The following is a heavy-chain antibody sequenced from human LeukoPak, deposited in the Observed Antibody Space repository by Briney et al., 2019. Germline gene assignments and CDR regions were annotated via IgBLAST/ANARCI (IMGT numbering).Heavy chain of an antibody. CDR3: AGNPPRYCSGGSCYSVERWFDP. Sequence: SETLSLTCAVYGGSFSGYYWSWIRQPPGKGLEWIGEINHSGSTNYNPSLKSRVIISVDTSKNQFSLKLSSVTAADTAVYYCAGNPPRYCSGGSCYSVERWFDPWGQGTLVTVSS. D-gene: IGHD2-15*01. CDR2: INHSGST. J-gene: IGHJ5*02. CDR1: GGSFSGYY. V-gene: IGHV4-34*01.